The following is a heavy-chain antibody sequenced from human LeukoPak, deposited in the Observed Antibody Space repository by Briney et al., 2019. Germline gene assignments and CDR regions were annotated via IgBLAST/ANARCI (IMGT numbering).Heavy chain of an antibody. D-gene: IGHD6-6*01. V-gene: IGHV4-34*01. CDR3: AGPRIAARPFDY. Sequence: PSETLSLTCAVYGGSFSGYYWSWIRQPPGKGLEWIGEINHSGSTNYNPSLKSRVTISVDTSKNQFSLKLSSVTAADTAVYYCAGPRIAARPFDYWGQGTLVTVSS. CDR1: GGSFSGYY. J-gene: IGHJ4*02. CDR2: INHSGST.